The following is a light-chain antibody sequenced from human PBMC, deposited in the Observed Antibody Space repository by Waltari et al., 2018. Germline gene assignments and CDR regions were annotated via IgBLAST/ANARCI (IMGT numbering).Light chain of an antibody. CDR3: AAWDDSLTGPV. J-gene: IGLJ1*01. V-gene: IGLV1-44*01. Sequence: QSLLTQPPSASGTPGQRVTISCSGDRSNIGGSTVSWYQQIPGAAPKLLIYNNDQRPSGVPERFSGSQSGTSASLAISGLQSEDDGYYYCAAWDDSLTGPVFGIGTKVTVL. CDR2: NND. CDR1: RSNIGGST.